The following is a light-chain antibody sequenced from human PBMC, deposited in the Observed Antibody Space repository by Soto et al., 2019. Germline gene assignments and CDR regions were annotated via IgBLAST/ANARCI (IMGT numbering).Light chain of an antibody. CDR1: RSVSVN. CDR3: QQDNNWPPYT. J-gene: IGKJ2*01. CDR2: RTS. Sequence: EIVMTQSPATLSVSPGERVTLSCKASRSVSVNLAWYQQKPGQAPRLLIYRTSTRATDVPDRFSGTGSGTDFTHAISGLQSEDFAVYFCQQDNNWPPYTFGPGTKLEIK. V-gene: IGKV3-15*01.